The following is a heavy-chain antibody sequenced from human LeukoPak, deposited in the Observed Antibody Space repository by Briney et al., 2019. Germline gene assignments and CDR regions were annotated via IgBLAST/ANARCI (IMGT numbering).Heavy chain of an antibody. J-gene: IGHJ4*02. CDR2: ISSTGSNI. D-gene: IGHD4-17*01. V-gene: IGHV3-48*03. CDR3: ARGKIGYYYGDYDGY. CDR1: GFTFSTYE. Sequence: PGGSLRLSCAASGFTFSTYEMNWVRQAPGKGLEWVSYISSTGSNIYYADSVKGRFTISRDNAKNSLYLQMNSLRDEDTAVYYCARGKIGYYYGDYDGYWGQGTLVTVSS.